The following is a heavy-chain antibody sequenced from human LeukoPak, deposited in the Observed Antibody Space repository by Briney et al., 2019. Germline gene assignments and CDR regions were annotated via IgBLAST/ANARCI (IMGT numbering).Heavy chain of an antibody. J-gene: IGHJ3*02. Sequence: GGSLRLSCAASGFTFSSYGMHWVRHAPSKGLEWVAVISYDGSNKYYADSVKGRFTISRDNSKNTLYLQMNSLRAEDTAVYYCAKPLGGDYRVRGAFDIWGQGTMVTVSS. CDR1: GFTFSSYG. D-gene: IGHD4-11*01. CDR2: ISYDGSNK. CDR3: AKPLGGDYRVRGAFDI. V-gene: IGHV3-30*18.